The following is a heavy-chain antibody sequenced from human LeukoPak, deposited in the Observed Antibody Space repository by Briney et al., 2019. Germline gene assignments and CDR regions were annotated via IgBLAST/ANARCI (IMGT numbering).Heavy chain of an antibody. CDR1: GYDFIGYY. V-gene: IGHV7-4-1*02. Sequence: ASVKVSCKASGYDFIGYYMHWVRQAPGQGLEWMGWIHPSTGNPTYAQGFTGRFVFSLDTSVSTTYLQISSLKAEDTAVYYCARAYQRLGDLSLPDYWGQGTLVTVSS. J-gene: IGHJ4*02. CDR3: ARAYQRLGDLSLPDY. CDR2: IHPSTGNP. D-gene: IGHD3-16*02.